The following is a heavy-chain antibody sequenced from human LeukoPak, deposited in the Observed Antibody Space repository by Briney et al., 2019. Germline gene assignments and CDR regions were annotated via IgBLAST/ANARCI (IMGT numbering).Heavy chain of an antibody. D-gene: IGHD5-18*01. CDR2: IYTSGST. J-gene: IGHJ4*02. Sequence: PSETLSLTCTVSGDSISSGNYYWTWIRQPAGKGLEWIGRIYTSGSTNYNPSLKTRVTISVDTSKNQFSLKLSSVTAADKAVYYCATLGYSYGTDYWGQGTLVTVSS. CDR3: ATLGYSYGTDY. V-gene: IGHV4-61*02. CDR1: GDSISSGNYY.